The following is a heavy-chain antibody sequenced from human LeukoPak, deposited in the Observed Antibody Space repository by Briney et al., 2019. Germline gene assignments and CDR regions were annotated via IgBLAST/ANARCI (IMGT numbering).Heavy chain of an antibody. V-gene: IGHV1-3*01. D-gene: IGHD3-22*01. J-gene: IGHJ4*02. CDR3: ARVPGYYDSSGDDY. Sequence: ASVKVSCKASGYTFTSYYMHWVRQAPGQRLEWMGWINAGNGNTKYSQKFQGRVTITRDTSASTAYMELSSLRSEDTAVYYCARVPGYYDSSGDDYWGQGTLVTVSS. CDR2: INAGNGNT. CDR1: GYTFTSYY.